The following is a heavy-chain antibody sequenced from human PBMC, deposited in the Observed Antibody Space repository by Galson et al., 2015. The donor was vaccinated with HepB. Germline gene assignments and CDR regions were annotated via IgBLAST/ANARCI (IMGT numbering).Heavy chain of an antibody. CDR2: ISHSTLYT. D-gene: IGHD4-17*01. CDR1: GFTFSDYY. CDR3: ARVADADYGDHTHFDF. V-gene: IGHV3-11*06. Sequence: LRLSCAASGFTFSDYYMSWIRQAPGKGLEWLSYISHSTLYTNYADSVKGRFTISRDNAKNSLFLQINSLRAEDTAVYYCARVADADYGDHTHFDFWGQGVLVTVSS. J-gene: IGHJ4*02.